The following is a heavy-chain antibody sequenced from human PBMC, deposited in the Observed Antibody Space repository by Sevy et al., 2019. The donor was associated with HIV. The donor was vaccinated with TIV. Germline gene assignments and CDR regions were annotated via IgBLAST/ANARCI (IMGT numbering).Heavy chain of an antibody. J-gene: IGHJ4*02. V-gene: IGHV7-4-1*02. CDR3: ARASHYDILTGYFISLGVSAYFDY. CDR2: INTNTGNP. Sequence: ASVKVSCKASGYTFTSYAMIWVRQAPGQGLEWMGWINTNTGNPTYAQGFTGRFVFSLDTSVSTAYLQISSLKAEDTAVYYCARASHYDILTGYFISLGVSAYFDYWGQGTLVTVSS. CDR1: GYTFTSYA. D-gene: IGHD3-9*01.